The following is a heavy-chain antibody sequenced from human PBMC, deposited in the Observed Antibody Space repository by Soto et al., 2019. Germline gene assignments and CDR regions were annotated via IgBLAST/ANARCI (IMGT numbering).Heavy chain of an antibody. Sequence: EVQLLESGGGLVQPGGSLRLSCAASGFTFSSFAMTWVRQAQGKGLEWVSSLTGSGDRTYYADSVKGRFTISRDNXMNTLYLQMNSLRADDTALYYCAKGTAVATGDMAYWGQGTLVTVSS. J-gene: IGHJ4*02. D-gene: IGHD5-12*01. V-gene: IGHV3-23*01. CDR2: LTGSGDRT. CDR1: GFTFSSFA. CDR3: AKGTAVATGDMAY.